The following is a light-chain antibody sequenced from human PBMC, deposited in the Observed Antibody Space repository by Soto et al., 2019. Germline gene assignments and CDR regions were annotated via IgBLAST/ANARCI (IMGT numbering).Light chain of an antibody. J-gene: IGKJ1*01. CDR2: KAS. CDR1: QSISNR. CDR3: QQYYNYPLT. Sequence: DIQMTQSPSSLSASVVDRVTITCRASQSISNRLAWYQQTPGKAPKLLIFKASTSQSGVPSSFSGSGSGTEFTLTISSLQPGDFATYYCQQYYNYPLTFGQGTKVDIK. V-gene: IGKV1-5*03.